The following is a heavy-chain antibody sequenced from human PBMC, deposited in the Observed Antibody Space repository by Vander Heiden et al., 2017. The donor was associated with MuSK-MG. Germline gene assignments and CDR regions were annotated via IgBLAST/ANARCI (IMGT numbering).Heavy chain of an antibody. J-gene: IGHJ5*02. D-gene: IGHD3-16*02. Sequence: QVQLQESGPGLVKPSETLSLTCTVSGGSLSSYYWSWIRQPPGKGLEWIGYIYYSGSTNYNPSLKSRVTISVDTSKNQFSLKLSSVTAADTAVYYCARVSVWGSYRYTAGWFDPWGQGTLVTVSS. CDR2: IYYSGST. V-gene: IGHV4-59*01. CDR1: GGSLSSYY. CDR3: ARVSVWGSYRYTAGWFDP.